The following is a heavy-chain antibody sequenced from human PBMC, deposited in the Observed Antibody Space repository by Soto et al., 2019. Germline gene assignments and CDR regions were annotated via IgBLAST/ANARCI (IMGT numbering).Heavy chain of an antibody. CDR3: ARGGGNSGYFFDY. CDR2: INHGGNT. Sequence: QVQLRQWGAGLLKPSETLSLRCAVYGGSLSDYSWSWIRQSPEKGLEWIGEINHGGNTKYNPSLKSRVTISVDTSKNQVSLILTSGTAADTAVYRCARGGGNSGYFFDYWGRGTLVTVSS. D-gene: IGHD5-12*01. CDR1: GGSLSDYS. V-gene: IGHV4-34*02. J-gene: IGHJ4*02.